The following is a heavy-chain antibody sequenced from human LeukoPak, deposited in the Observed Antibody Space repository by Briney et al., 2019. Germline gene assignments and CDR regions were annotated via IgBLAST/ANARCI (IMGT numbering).Heavy chain of an antibody. D-gene: IGHD4-17*01. Sequence: SETLSLTCAVYGGSFSGYYWSWIRQPPGKGLEWIGSIYYSGSTYYNPSLKSRVTISVDTSKNQFSLKLSSVTAADTAVYYCARPARVTTDFDYWGQGTLVTASS. V-gene: IGHV4-34*01. CDR3: ARPARVTTDFDY. CDR1: GGSFSGYY. J-gene: IGHJ4*02. CDR2: IYYSGST.